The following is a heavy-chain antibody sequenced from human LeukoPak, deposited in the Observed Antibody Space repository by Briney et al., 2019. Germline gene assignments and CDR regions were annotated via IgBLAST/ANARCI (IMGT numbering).Heavy chain of an antibody. CDR3: ARERLWFGELSPLDY. V-gene: IGHV3-23*01. D-gene: IGHD3-10*01. CDR1: GFTFGSYA. J-gene: IGHJ4*02. CDR2: ISGSGART. Sequence: GGSLRLSCAASGFTFGSYAMSWVRQAPGKGLEWVSGISGSGARTYYADSVKGRFTISRDNSKNTLFLQMGSLRAEDMAVYYCARERLWFGELSPLDYWGQGTLVTVSS.